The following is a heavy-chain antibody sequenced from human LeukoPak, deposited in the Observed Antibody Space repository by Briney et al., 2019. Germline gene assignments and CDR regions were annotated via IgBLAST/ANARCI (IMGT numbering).Heavy chain of an antibody. CDR2: IKQDGGDK. J-gene: IGHJ4*02. V-gene: IGHV3-7*01. D-gene: IGHD2-15*01. Sequence: GGSLRLSCATSGFSFTDYPMSWVRQAPGNGLEWVADIKQDGGDKNYVDSVKGRFTISRDNAKNSLYLQMNSLRAEDTAVYYCAKSGGSYYDYWGQGTLVTVSS. CDR1: GFSFTDYP. CDR3: AKSGGSYYDY.